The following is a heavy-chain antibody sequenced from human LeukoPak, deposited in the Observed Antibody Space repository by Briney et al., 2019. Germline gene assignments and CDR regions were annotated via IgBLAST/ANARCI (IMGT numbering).Heavy chain of an antibody. CDR1: GGTFSSYA. CDR2: IIPIFGTA. V-gene: IGHV1-69*06. CDR3: ARDRYSGSYWNYFDY. J-gene: IGHJ4*02. D-gene: IGHD1-26*01. Sequence: GASVKVSCKASGGTFSSYAISWVRRAPGQGLEWMGGIIPIFGTANYAQKFQGRVTITADKSTSTAYMELSSLRSEDTAVYYCARDRYSGSYWNYFDYWGQGTLVTVSS.